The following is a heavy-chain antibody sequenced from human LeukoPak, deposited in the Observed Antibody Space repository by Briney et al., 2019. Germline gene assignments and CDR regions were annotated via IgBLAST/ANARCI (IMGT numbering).Heavy chain of an antibody. CDR2: IYSGGTA. CDR1: GFTVSSNY. D-gene: IGHD6-19*01. CDR3: ARGSSLAAVARGFDY. V-gene: IGHV3-66*02. Sequence: GGSLRLSCAASGFTVSSNYTGWVRQAPGKGLDWGSVIYSGGTAYYADSVKGRFTISRDSSKNILHLQMDSLTVDDTALYYCARGSSLAAVARGFDYWGQGTLVTVSS. J-gene: IGHJ4*02.